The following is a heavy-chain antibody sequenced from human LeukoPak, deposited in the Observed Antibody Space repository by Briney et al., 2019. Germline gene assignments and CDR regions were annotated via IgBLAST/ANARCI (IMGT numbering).Heavy chain of an antibody. J-gene: IGHJ4*02. CDR2: IMEDGSVQ. Sequence: GGSLRLSCAASGFTFSKTWMSWVRQAPGKGLEWVACIMEDGSVQKYVDSMRGRFTISRDNARNSLYLQMNSLRVEDTAVYYCAKDRVGGALEFWGQGTLAIVSS. CDR3: AKDRVGGALEF. V-gene: IGHV3-7*01. CDR1: GFTFSKTW. D-gene: IGHD2-21*01.